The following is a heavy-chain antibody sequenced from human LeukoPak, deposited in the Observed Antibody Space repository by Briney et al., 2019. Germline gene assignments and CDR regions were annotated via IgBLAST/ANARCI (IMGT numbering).Heavy chain of an antibody. V-gene: IGHV1-2*04. J-gene: IGHJ4*02. CDR2: INPNSGGT. Sequence: GASVKVSCKASGYTFTGYYMHWVRQAPGQGLEWMGWINPNSGGTNYAQKFQGWVTMTRDTSISTAYMELSRLRSDDTALYYCAKDTDSSGYSNFDYWGQGTLVTVSS. CDR3: AKDTDSSGYSNFDY. CDR1: GYTFTGYY. D-gene: IGHD3-22*01.